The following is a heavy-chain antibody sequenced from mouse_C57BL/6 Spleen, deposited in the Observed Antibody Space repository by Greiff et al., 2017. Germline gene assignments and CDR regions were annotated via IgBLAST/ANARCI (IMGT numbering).Heavy chain of an antibody. J-gene: IGHJ2*01. CDR1: GYTFTSYW. CDR3: ARWPYGNAWYFDY. CDR2: IYPGRGST. Sequence: QVQLQQPGAELVKPGASVKMSCKASGYTFTSYWITWVKQRPGQGLEWIGDIYPGRGSTNYNEKFKSKATLTVDTSSSTAYMQLSSLTSEDSAVYYCARWPYGNAWYFDYWGQGTTLTVSS. V-gene: IGHV1-55*01. D-gene: IGHD2-1*01.